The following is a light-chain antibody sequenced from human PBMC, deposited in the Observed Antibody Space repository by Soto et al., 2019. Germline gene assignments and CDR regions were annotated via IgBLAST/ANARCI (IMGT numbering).Light chain of an antibody. V-gene: IGLV3-21*02. CDR1: NIGSKS. CDR3: QVWDSSSYHLV. CDR2: DDS. J-gene: IGLJ2*01. Sequence: SYELTQPPSVSVAPGQTARITCGGDNIGSKSVHWYQQKPGQAPVLVVYDDSDRPSGIPERFSGPNSGNTATLTITWVEPGDEADYYCQVWDSSSYHLVFCGGTKLTVL.